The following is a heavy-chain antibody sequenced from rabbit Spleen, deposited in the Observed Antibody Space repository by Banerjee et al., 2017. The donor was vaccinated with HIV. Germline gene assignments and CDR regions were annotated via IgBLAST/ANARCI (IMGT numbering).Heavy chain of an antibody. CDR3: ARLGRISDGWYMDL. CDR1: GFSFSDRDV. CDR2: INTATGKD. Sequence: QQQLVESGGDLVKPGASLTLTCTASGFSFSDRDVMCWVRQAPGKGLEWIGCINTATGKDVYASWAKGRFTISTTSSTTVTLQMTSLTAADTATYFCARLGRISDGWYMDLWGPGTLVTVS. J-gene: IGHJ4*01. D-gene: IGHD4-1*01. V-gene: IGHV1S45*01.